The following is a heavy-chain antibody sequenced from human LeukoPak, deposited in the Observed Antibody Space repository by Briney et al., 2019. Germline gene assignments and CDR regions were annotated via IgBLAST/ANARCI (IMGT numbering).Heavy chain of an antibody. D-gene: IGHD6-6*01. V-gene: IGHV3-7*01. CDR1: GFTFSSYW. J-gene: IGHJ3*02. CDR3: ASLIAARRSPGAFDI. CDR2: IKQDGSEK. Sequence: GGSVRLSCAASGFTFSSYWMSWVLQAPGKGLEWVANIKQDGSEKYYVDSVKGRFTISRDNAKNSLYLQMNSLRAEDTAVYYCASLIAARRSPGAFDIWGQGTMVTVSS.